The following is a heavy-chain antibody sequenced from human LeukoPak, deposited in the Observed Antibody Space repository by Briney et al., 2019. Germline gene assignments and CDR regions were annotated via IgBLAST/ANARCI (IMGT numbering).Heavy chain of an antibody. CDR3: ARGPRMGITDYYGMDV. CDR2: IIPIFGTA. V-gene: IGHV1-69*13. Sequence: SVKVSCKASGGTFSSYAISWVRQAPGQELEWMGGIIPIFGTANYAQKFQGRVTITADESTSTAYMELSSLRSEDTAVYYCARGPRMGITDYYGMDVWGKGTTVTVSS. D-gene: IGHD5-24*01. J-gene: IGHJ6*04. CDR1: GGTFSSYA.